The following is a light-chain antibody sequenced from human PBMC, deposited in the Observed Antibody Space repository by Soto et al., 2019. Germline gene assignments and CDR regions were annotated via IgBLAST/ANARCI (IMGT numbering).Light chain of an antibody. CDR2: HAS. Sequence: DIQMTQSPSSLSASVGDRVTITCQASQDINNYLNWYQQKPGKAPKLLIYHASKLETGVPSRFSGSGSGTDFTFTISSLQPEDIATYYCQQYNNLPFTFGQGTRLEIK. CDR1: QDINNY. V-gene: IGKV1-33*01. J-gene: IGKJ5*01. CDR3: QQYNNLPFT.